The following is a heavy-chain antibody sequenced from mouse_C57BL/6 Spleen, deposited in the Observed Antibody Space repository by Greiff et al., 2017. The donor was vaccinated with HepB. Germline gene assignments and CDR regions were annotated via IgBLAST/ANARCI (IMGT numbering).Heavy chain of an antibody. CDR1: GYAFSSSW. D-gene: IGHD3-2*02. Sequence: QVQLKQSGPELVKPGASVKISCKASGYAFSSSWMNWVKQRPGKGLEWIGRIYPGDGDTNYNGKFKGKATLTADKSSSTAYMQLSSLTSEDSAVYFCARVQLRRDYFDYWGQGTTLTVSS. J-gene: IGHJ2*01. V-gene: IGHV1-82*01. CDR3: ARVQLRRDYFDY. CDR2: IYPGDGDT.